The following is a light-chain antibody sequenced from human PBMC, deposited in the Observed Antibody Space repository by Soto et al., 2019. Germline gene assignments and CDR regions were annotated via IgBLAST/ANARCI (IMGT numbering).Light chain of an antibody. Sequence: EIVLTQSPGTLSLSPGETATLSCRAGQIIGRNYLAWYQQKPGQAPRLLIFGTSTRATGIPARFSGSGSGTDFSLTITSLQPDDSATYYCQQYHSYYPWTFGQGTKVDIK. CDR2: GTS. CDR1: QIIGRNY. J-gene: IGKJ1*01. V-gene: IGKV3-20*01. CDR3: QQYHSYYPWT.